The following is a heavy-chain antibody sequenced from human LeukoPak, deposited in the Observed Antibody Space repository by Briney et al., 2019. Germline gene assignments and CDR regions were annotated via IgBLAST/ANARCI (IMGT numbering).Heavy chain of an antibody. D-gene: IGHD3-16*01. CDR1: GFTVSGTH. CDR2: MYTGGTT. J-gene: IGHJ5*01. V-gene: IGHV3-53*01. CDR3: AKDEATSGGGLAS. Sequence: PGGSLRLSCAASGFTVSGTHMSWVRQAPGKGLEWVSAMYTGGTTYYADSVKGRFTISRDNSRNTLFLHMSSLRADDTAVYYFAKDEATSGGGLASWGQGTLVTVSS.